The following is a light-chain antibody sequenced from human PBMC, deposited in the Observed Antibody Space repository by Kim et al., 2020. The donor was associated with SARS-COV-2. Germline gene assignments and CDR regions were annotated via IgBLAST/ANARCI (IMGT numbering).Light chain of an antibody. Sequence: EIVLTQSPGTLSLSPGERATLSCRASQSVSSSFLAWYQQKPGQAPRLLIYAASSRATGIPDRFSGSGSGTDFTLTISRLEPEDFAVYYCQHYGNSLYTFGQGTKLEI. V-gene: IGKV3-20*01. J-gene: IGKJ2*01. CDR3: QHYGNSLYT. CDR2: AAS. CDR1: QSVSSSF.